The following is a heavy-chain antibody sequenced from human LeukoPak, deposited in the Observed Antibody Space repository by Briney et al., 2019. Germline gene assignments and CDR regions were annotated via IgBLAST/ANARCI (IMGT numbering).Heavy chain of an antibody. CDR3: ASAKNYYYYMDV. V-gene: IGHV3-53*01. CDR1: GFTVSSNY. J-gene: IGHJ6*03. CDR2: IYTGGST. Sequence: GGSLRLSCAASGFTVSSNYMSWARQAPGKGLEWVSVIYTGGSTYYAESVKGRFTISRDNSKNTLYLQMNSLRAEDTAVYYCASAKNYYYYMDVWGKGTTVTVSS.